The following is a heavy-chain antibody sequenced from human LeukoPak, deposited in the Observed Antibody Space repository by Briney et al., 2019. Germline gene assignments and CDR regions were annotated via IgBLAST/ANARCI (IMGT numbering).Heavy chain of an antibody. Sequence: GGSLRLSCAASGFTFSSYAMSWVRQAPGKGLEWVSAISGSGGSTYYADSVKGRFTISRDNSKNTLYLQMNSLRAEDTAVYYCAKFHSVVIWEYYFDYWGQGTLVTVSS. CDR1: GFTFSSYA. D-gene: IGHD3-22*01. V-gene: IGHV3-23*01. CDR3: AKFHSVVIWEYYFDY. J-gene: IGHJ4*02. CDR2: ISGSGGST.